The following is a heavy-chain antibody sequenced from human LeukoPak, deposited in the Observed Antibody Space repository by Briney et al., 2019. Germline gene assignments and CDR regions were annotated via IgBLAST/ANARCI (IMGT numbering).Heavy chain of an antibody. Sequence: PGTSLRLSCDASGFAFSSFSMHWVRQAPGRGLEWVSGVSYDGREKYYADSVKGRFTISRDDSKNTLFLHINSLGTEDTSLYYCASDPNRLISMSGGYFALWGRGTLVIVSS. D-gene: IGHD3-16*01. V-gene: IGHV3-30*03. CDR1: GFAFSSFS. CDR3: ASDPNRLISMSGGYFAL. CDR2: VSYDGREK. J-gene: IGHJ2*01.